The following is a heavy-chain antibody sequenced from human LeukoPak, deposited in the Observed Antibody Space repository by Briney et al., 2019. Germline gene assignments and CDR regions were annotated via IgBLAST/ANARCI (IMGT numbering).Heavy chain of an antibody. CDR1: GGTFSNYA. J-gene: IGHJ4*02. CDR2: IIPLFGTA. Sequence: ASVKVSCTASGGTFSNYAINWVRQAPGPGLEWMGGIIPLFGTANYAQKFQGRVSITADESTTTVYMELNSLKSEDTAVYYCARGWDYDSGGRPTAYVYWGQGTLVTVSS. V-gene: IGHV1-69*01. D-gene: IGHD3-22*01. CDR3: ARGWDYDSGGRPTAYVY.